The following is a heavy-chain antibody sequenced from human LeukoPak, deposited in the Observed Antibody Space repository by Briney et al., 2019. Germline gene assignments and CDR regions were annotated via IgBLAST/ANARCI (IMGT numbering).Heavy chain of an antibody. CDR1: GYTFTHQW. CDR2: IYPRGSDT. Sequence: GEPLKISCKASGYTFTHQWIGWVRQKSGSGLEWMGIIYPRGSDTRYSPSFQGHVSISADTSINTAYLEWSRLEASDAAIYYCARHSDVIGAIWGQGTLVTVSS. CDR3: ARHSDVIGAI. D-gene: IGHD3-10*01. J-gene: IGHJ4*02. V-gene: IGHV5-51*01.